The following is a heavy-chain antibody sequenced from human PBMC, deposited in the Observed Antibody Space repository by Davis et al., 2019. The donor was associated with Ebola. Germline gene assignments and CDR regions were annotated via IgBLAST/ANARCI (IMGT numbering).Heavy chain of an antibody. V-gene: IGHV3-23*01. Sequence: GESLKISCAASGFTFSDYYMSWIRQAPGKGLEWVSAISGSGDYTYYADSVKGRFTISRDNSKNTLYLQMNSLRAEDTAVYYCAKDWSGSGHNYDFWSGYYYYYGMDVWGQGTTVTVSS. CDR1: GFTFSDYY. D-gene: IGHD3-3*01. CDR3: AKDWSGSGHNYDFWSGYYYYYGMDV. J-gene: IGHJ6*02. CDR2: ISGSGDYT.